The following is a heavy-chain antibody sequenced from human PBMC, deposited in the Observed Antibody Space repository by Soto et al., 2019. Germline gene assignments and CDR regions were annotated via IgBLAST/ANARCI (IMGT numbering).Heavy chain of an antibody. Sequence: EVQLVESGGGLGQPGGSLKLSCAASGFTFSGSAMHWVRQASGQGLEWLGRVRNRANNYATAYGESVKGRFTISRDDSKSTKYLRMNSLKTEDTAGYYCARRDIDSAKGWFDPWGQGNLVTVSS. CDR3: ARRDIDSAKGWFDP. CDR2: VRNRANNYAT. V-gene: IGHV3-73*02. J-gene: IGHJ5*02. CDR1: GFTFSGSA. D-gene: IGHD3-9*01.